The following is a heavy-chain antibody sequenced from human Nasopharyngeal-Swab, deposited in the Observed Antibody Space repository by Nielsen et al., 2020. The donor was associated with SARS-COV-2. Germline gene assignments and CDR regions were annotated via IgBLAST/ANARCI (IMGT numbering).Heavy chain of an antibody. CDR3: ARDPLATGPFNLDY. D-gene: IGHD2-15*01. V-gene: IGHV3-74*01. Sequence: GESLKISCAASGFTFSRYWMHWVRPAPGKRLVWVSRINSDGSSTRYADSVKGRLTISRDNAKNTLYLQMNSLRAEDTAVYYCARDPLATGPFNLDYWGQGTLVTVSS. CDR2: INSDGSST. CDR1: GFTFSRYW. J-gene: IGHJ4*02.